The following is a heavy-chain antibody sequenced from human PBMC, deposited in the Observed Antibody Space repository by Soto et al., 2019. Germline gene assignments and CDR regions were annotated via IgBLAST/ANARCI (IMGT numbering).Heavy chain of an antibody. D-gene: IGHD4-4*01. J-gene: IGHJ6*02. V-gene: IGHV3-23*01. CDR2: ISGSGGST. CDR1: GFTFSSYA. CDR3: ANRRETTVTTVATYYYYGMDV. Sequence: PGGSLRLSCAASGFTFSSYAMSWVRQAPGKGLEWVSAISGSGGSTYYADSVKGRFTISRDNSKNTLYLQMNSLRAEDTAVYYCANRRETTVTTVATYYYYGMDVWGQGTTVTVSS.